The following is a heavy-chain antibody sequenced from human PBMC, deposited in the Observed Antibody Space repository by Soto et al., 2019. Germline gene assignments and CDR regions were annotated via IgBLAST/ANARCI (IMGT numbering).Heavy chain of an antibody. CDR3: ARQFHLGIGAPGSFPFDI. V-gene: IGHV5-51*01. J-gene: IGHJ3*02. CDR1: GYSFTNHW. D-gene: IGHD6-13*01. Sequence: EVQLVQSGAEVKKPGESLKISCKGSGYSFTNHWIGWVRQMPGKGLEWMGIIYPGGSDVRYSPSFQGQVTITADKSISTAYPQWSSLKALDSALYYCARQFHLGIGAPGSFPFDIWGQGTMVTVSS. CDR2: IYPGGSDV.